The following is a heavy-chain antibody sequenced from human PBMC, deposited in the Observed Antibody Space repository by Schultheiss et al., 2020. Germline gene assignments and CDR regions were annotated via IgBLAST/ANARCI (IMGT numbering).Heavy chain of an antibody. Sequence: SETLSLTCTVSGGSISSGGYYWSWIRQPPGKGLEWIGEINHSGSTYYNPSLKSRVTISVDTSKNQFSLKLSSVTAADTAVYYCARLSGYGETIDYWGQGTLVTVSS. J-gene: IGHJ4*02. CDR2: INHSGST. V-gene: IGHV4-39*07. D-gene: IGHD5-12*01. CDR1: GGSISSGGYY. CDR3: ARLSGYGETIDY.